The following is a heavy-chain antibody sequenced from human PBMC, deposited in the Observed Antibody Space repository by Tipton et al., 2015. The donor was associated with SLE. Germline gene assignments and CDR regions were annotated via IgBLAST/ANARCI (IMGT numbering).Heavy chain of an antibody. V-gene: IGHV4-39*01. Sequence: LRLSCTVSGGSTSSSSYHWGWIRQPPGKGPEWVGGHYYRGSTYYNPSLKSRVTISVDTSKNQLSLKLSSVTAADTAGYYCARREIAAAVYFDDRGQGTQGTVSS. J-gene: IGHJ4*02. CDR2: HYYRGST. CDR1: GGSTSSSSYH. CDR3: ARREIAAAVYFDD. D-gene: IGHD6-13*01.